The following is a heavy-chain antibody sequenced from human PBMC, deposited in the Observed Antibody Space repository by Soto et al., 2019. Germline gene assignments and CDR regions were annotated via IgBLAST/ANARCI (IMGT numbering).Heavy chain of an antibody. D-gene: IGHD2-8*02. CDR1: GGSFSGYY. Sequence: QVQLQQWGAGLLKPSETLSLTCAVYGGSFSGYYWTWIRQPPGTGLEWIGEINHSGSTNYNPSLKSRVTIPVDTSTNPFSLRLTSLPAADTAVYSCASDNITGLFDYWGQGTLVTVSS. CDR2: INHSGST. CDR3: ASDNITGLFDY. J-gene: IGHJ4*02. V-gene: IGHV4-34*01.